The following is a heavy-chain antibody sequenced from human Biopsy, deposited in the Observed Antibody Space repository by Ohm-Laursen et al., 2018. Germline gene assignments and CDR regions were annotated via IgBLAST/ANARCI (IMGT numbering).Heavy chain of an antibody. D-gene: IGHD3-22*01. Sequence: SLRLSCTASGFTFSSYDMHWVRQVPGKGLEWVSAIGTAADIYYSGSVKGRFTISRENAKNSLYLQMNSLRAGDTAVYYCARGTFRYDSSGYSWIDPWGQGTLVTVSS. CDR3: ARGTFRYDSSGYSWIDP. V-gene: IGHV3-13*01. CDR2: IGTAADI. J-gene: IGHJ5*02. CDR1: GFTFSSYD.